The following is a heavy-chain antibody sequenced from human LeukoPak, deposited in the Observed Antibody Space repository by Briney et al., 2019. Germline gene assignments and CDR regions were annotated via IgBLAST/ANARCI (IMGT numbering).Heavy chain of an antibody. J-gene: IGHJ5*02. D-gene: IGHD3-10*01. CDR1: GFTFSSYA. V-gene: IGHV3-23*01. CDR3: ASTVRGVTKTNWFDP. Sequence: GGSLRLSCAASGFTFSSYAMSWVRQAPGKGLEWVSAISGSGGSTYYADSVKGRFTISRDNSKNTLYLQMNSLRAEDTAVYYCASTVRGVTKTNWFDPWGQGTLVTVSS. CDR2: ISGSGGST.